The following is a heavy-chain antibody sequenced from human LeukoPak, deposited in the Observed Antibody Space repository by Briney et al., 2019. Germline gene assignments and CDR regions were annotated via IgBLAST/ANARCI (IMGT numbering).Heavy chain of an antibody. Sequence: ASVKVSCKASGYTFTSYDINWVRQAPGQGLEWMGWMNPNSGNTSYAQKLQGRVTMTRNTSISTAYMELSRLRSEDTAVYYCARVGDDYGDSPDYWGQGTLVTVSS. CDR1: GYTFTSYD. CDR2: MNPNSGNT. CDR3: ARVGDDYGDSPDY. V-gene: IGHV1-8*01. J-gene: IGHJ4*02. D-gene: IGHD4-17*01.